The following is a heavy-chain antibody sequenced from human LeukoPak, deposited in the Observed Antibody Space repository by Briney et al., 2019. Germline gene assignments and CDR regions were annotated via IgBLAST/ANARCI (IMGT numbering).Heavy chain of an antibody. Sequence: PSETLSLTCTVSGGSISSYYWSWIRQPPGKGLEWIGYIYYSGSTNYNSSLRSRVTISVDTSKNQFSLKLRSVTAADTAVHYCARVTGYMIEDYFDYWGQGTLVTVSS. D-gene: IGHD3-22*01. V-gene: IGHV4-59*01. CDR3: ARVTGYMIEDYFDY. J-gene: IGHJ4*02. CDR2: IYYSGST. CDR1: GGSISSYY.